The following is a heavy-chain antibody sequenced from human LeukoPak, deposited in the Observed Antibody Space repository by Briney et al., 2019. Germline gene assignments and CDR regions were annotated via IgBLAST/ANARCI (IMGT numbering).Heavy chain of an antibody. V-gene: IGHV3-30*02. Sequence: GGSLRLSCAASRFTFSGYDLHWVRQAPGKGLEWVAFIRYDGSNKYYADSVTGRFTISRDNSKNTLYLQMNSLRAEDTAVYYCASSVVGGLGLDYWGQGTLVTVSS. J-gene: IGHJ4*02. CDR3: ASSVVGGLGLDY. CDR1: RFTFSGYD. D-gene: IGHD1-26*01. CDR2: IRYDGSNK.